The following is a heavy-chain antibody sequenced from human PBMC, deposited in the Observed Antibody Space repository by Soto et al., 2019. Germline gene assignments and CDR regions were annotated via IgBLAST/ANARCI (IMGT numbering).Heavy chain of an antibody. CDR3: GRVFAVNWNDEPSGGAFDL. CDR1: GYTFTSYY. J-gene: IGHJ3*01. V-gene: IGHV1-46*03. D-gene: IGHD1-1*01. CDR2: IYPSDGST. Sequence: ASVKVSFKASGYTFTSYYMHWVRQAPGQGLDWMGRIYPSDGSTSYAQKFQGRVTMTGDTSTSTAYMELSSLSSEDTAVYYCGRVFAVNWNDEPSGGAFDLWGQGTKVTFSS.